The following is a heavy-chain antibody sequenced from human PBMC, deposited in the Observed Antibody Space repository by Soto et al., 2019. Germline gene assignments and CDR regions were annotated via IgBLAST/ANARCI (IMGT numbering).Heavy chain of an antibody. J-gene: IGHJ6*02. Sequence: PVGSLRLSCAASGFTFSSYWMSWVRQARGKGLEWVANIKQDGSEKYYVDSVKGRFTISRDNAKNSLYLQMNSLRAEDTAVYYCARVVGIRLYYYYYGMDVWGQGTTVTVSS. CDR2: IKQDGSEK. CDR1: GFTFSSYW. CDR3: ARVVGIRLYYYYYGMDV. V-gene: IGHV3-7*03. D-gene: IGHD3-10*01.